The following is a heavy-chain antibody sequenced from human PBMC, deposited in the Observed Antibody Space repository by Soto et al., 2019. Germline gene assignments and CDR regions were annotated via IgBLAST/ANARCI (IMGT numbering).Heavy chain of an antibody. CDR1: GGSISSYY. J-gene: IGHJ4*02. CDR3: ARRYSSGFDY. Sequence: QVQLQESGPGLVKPSETLSLTCTVSGGSISSYYWSWIRQPPGKGLEWIGYIYYSGSTNYNPSLTGXVXTXXDTSKNQFSLKLSSVTAADTAVYYCARRYSSGFDYWGQGTLVTVSS. V-gene: IGHV4-59*08. CDR2: IYYSGST. D-gene: IGHD6-19*01.